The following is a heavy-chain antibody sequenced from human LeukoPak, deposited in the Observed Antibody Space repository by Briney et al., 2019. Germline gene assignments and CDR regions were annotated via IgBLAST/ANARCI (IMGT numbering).Heavy chain of an antibody. CDR1: GSAFTSW. CDR2: ITQDVSEE. D-gene: IGHD3-3*01. CDR3: ASGFLDDFWSGHF. J-gene: IGHJ4*02. V-gene: IGHV3-7*01. Sequence: VGSLRLSCAASGSAFTSWMSWVRQAPGQGLEWVANITQDVSEESYVGSVKGRFTVSRDNATKSLYLQMNSLRGEDTAVYYCASGFLDDFWSGHFWGQGTPVTVS.